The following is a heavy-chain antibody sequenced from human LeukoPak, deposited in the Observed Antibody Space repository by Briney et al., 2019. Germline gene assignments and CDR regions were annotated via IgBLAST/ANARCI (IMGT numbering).Heavy chain of an antibody. V-gene: IGHV3-43D*03. J-gene: IGHJ6*03. CDR1: GFTFDDYA. Sequence: GGSLRLSCAASGFTFDDYAMHWVRQAPGKGLEWVSLISWDGGSTYYADSVKGRFTISRDNSKNSLYLQMNSLRAEDTALYYCAKGAYSGSHTSRGRDYYMDVWGKGTTVTVSS. CDR2: ISWDGGST. D-gene: IGHD1-26*01. CDR3: AKGAYSGSHTSRGRDYYMDV.